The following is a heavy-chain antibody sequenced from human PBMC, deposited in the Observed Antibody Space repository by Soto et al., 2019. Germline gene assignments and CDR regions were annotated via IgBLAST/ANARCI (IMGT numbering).Heavy chain of an antibody. CDR2: IYPGDSDT. V-gene: IGHV5-51*01. J-gene: IGHJ6*02. CDR3: ARLWYYDFWSGYYNSSDQYYYYYGMDV. Sequence: GESLKISCKGSGYSFTSYLIGWVRQMPGKGLEWMGIIYPGDSDTRYSPSFQGQVTISADKSISTAYLQWSSLKASDTAMYYCARLWYYDFWSGYYNSSDQYYYYYGMDVWGQGTTVTVSS. D-gene: IGHD3-3*01. CDR1: GYSFTSYL.